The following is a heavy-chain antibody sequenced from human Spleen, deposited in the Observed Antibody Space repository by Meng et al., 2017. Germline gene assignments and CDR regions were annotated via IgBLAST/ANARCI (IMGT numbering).Heavy chain of an antibody. CDR2: IHSSGST. CDR3: ARRGGDYLEVYFDY. Sequence: QVHLQESCPGLVKPSQTLSLTFTASGGSISSGDYYWSWLRQHPGEGLAWIGYIHSSGSTYYNPSLRRRVMVSLDTSKNQFSLRLSSVTAADTAIYYCARRGGDYLEVYFDYWGQGTLVTVSS. V-gene: IGHV4-31*03. D-gene: IGHD4-17*01. CDR1: GGSISSGDYY. J-gene: IGHJ4*02.